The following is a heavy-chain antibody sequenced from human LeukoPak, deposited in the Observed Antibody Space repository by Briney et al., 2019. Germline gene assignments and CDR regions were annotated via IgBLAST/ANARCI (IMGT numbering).Heavy chain of an antibody. CDR3: ARLAAYTSTWSWFDP. J-gene: IGHJ5*02. CDR1: GYAFTGYC. V-gene: IGHV1-2*02. Sequence: ASVKVSCKASGYAFTGYCLHWVRQAPGQGLEWVAYINPDTGGTNYAQKFEGRVTVTRDTSITTAYMEMTRLTSDDTAVYYCARLAAYTSTWSWFDPWGQGTLVTVSS. D-gene: IGHD6-13*01. CDR2: INPDTGGT.